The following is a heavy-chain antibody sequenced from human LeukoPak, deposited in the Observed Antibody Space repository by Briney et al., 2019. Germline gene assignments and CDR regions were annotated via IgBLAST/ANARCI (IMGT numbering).Heavy chain of an antibody. CDR3: ARDTPAD. Sequence: GGSLRLSCAASGFTFDDYTMHWVRQAPGKGLEWVSLISWDGGSTYYADSVKGRFTISRDNSKNSLYLQMNSLRAEDTAVYYCARDTPADWGQGTLVTVSS. CDR2: ISWDGGST. V-gene: IGHV3-43*01. J-gene: IGHJ4*02. CDR1: GFTFDDYT.